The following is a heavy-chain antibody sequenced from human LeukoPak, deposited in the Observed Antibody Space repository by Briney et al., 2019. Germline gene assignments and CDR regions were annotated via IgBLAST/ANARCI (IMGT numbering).Heavy chain of an antibody. CDR3: TRESGAFSPFGF. CDR2: ISLTGET. D-gene: IGHD1-26*01. Sequence: PSETLSLTCGVSGGSISSTNWWSWVRQPPGQGLEWIGEISLTGETNYNPSLESRVSMSIDKSKNHLSLEVTSVTAADTAIYYCTRESGAFSPFGFWGQGTLLTVSS. J-gene: IGHJ4*02. V-gene: IGHV4/OR15-8*02. CDR1: GGSISSTNW.